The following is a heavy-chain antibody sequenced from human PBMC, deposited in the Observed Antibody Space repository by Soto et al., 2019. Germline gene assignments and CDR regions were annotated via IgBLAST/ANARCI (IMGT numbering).Heavy chain of an antibody. D-gene: IGHD5-12*01. Sequence: QVRLQESGPGLVKHSETLSLTCNVSGGSMMSYYWSWIRQPPGRGLEWIGFIYYAGRTKYNPSLNRRVTISVDTSKNQCSLTVTSVTAADTAVYYCARRIVATETFDYWGQGTLVTVSS. CDR3: ARRIVATETFDY. J-gene: IGHJ4*02. CDR2: IYYAGRT. CDR1: GGSMMSYY. V-gene: IGHV4-59*08.